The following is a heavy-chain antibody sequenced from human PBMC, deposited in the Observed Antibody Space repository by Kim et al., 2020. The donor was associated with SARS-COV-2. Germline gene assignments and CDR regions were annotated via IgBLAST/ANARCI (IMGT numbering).Heavy chain of an antibody. CDR3: ASSLYCSGGSCYLVY. CDR1: GGSISSGGYY. CDR2: IYYSGST. Sequence: SETLSLTCTVSGGSISSGGYYWSWIRQHPGKGLEWIGYIYYSGSTYYNPSLKSRVTISVDTSKNQFSLKLSSVTAADTAVYYCASSLYCSGGSCYLVYWGQGTLVTVSS. D-gene: IGHD2-15*01. V-gene: IGHV4-31*03. J-gene: IGHJ4*02.